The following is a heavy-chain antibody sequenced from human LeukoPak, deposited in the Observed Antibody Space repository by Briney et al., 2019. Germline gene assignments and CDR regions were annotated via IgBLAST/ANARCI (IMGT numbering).Heavy chain of an antibody. D-gene: IGHD5-24*01. V-gene: IGHV1-2*06. Sequence: GASVKVSXKASGYIFTGHYMNWVRQVPGQGLEWMGRINPKTGGTNYAQNFQGRVTMTRDTSISTTYMELSRLRPDDTAVYYCARVGDGLNDAFDIWGQGTMVTVSS. CDR3: ARVGDGLNDAFDI. CDR1: GYIFTGHY. CDR2: INPKTGGT. J-gene: IGHJ3*02.